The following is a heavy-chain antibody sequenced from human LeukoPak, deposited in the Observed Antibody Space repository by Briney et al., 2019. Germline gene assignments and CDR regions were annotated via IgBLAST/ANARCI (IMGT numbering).Heavy chain of an antibody. CDR3: ARVGSGYYYYYYGMDV. CDR2: ISYDGSNK. V-gene: IGHV3-30*04. J-gene: IGHJ6*02. CDR1: GFTFSSYA. D-gene: IGHD3-22*01. Sequence: GSLRLSCAASGFTFSSYAMHWVRQAPGKGLEWVAVISYDGSNKYYADSVKGRFTISRDNSKNTLYLQMNSLRAEDTAVYYCARVGSGYYYYYYGMDVWGQGTTVTVSS.